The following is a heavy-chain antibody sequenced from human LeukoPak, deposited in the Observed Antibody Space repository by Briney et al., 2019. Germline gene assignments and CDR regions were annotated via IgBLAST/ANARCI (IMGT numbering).Heavy chain of an antibody. CDR2: ISSSRSYI. Sequence: GGSLRLSCAASGFTFSSYSMNWVRQAPGKGLEWVSSISSSRSYIYYADSVKGRFTISRDNAKNSLYLQMNSLRAEDTAVYYCARDFPGLGVEGDYWGQGALVTVCS. CDR1: GFTFSSYS. CDR3: ARDFPGLGVEGDY. J-gene: IGHJ4*02. V-gene: IGHV3-21*01. D-gene: IGHD3-3*01.